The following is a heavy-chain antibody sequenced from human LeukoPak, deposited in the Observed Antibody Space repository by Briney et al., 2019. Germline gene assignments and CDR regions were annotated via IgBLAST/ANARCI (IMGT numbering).Heavy chain of an antibody. J-gene: IGHJ4*02. CDR1: GGSISSSSYY. Sequence: SETLSLTCTVSGGSISSSSYYWGWIRQPPGKGLEWIGSIYYSGSTYYNPSLKSRVTISVHTSKNQSSLKLSSVTAADTAVYYCARQTGSGLFILPGGQGTLVTVSS. D-gene: IGHD3/OR15-3a*01. CDR2: IYYSGST. CDR3: ARQTGSGLFILP. V-gene: IGHV4-39*01.